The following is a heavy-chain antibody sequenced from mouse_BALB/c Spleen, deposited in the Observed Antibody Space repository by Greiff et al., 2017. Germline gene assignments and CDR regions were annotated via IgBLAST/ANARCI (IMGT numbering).Heavy chain of an antibody. J-gene: IGHJ4*01. CDR2: IWTGGGT. Sequence: QVQLQQSGPGLVAPSQSLSITCTVSGFSLTSYDISWIRQPPGKGLEWLGVIWTGGGTNYNSAFMSRLSISKDNSKSQVFLKMNSLQTDDTAIYYCVRKGIRGSSQYYYAMDYWGQGTSVTVSS. CDR1: GFSLTSYD. D-gene: IGHD1-1*01. V-gene: IGHV2-9-2*01. CDR3: VRKGIRGSSQYYYAMDY.